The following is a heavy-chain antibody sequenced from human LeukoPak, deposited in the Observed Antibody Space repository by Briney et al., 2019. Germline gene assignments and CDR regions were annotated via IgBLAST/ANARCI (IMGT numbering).Heavy chain of an antibody. CDR3: ARAFLTETTSFIGD. CDR2: IHSSGRT. CDR1: GDSMNSHY. V-gene: IGHV4-59*11. Sequence: SETLSLTCDVSGDSMNSHYWSWIRQSPGKGLECIAYIHSSGRTNQNPSLKSRVTLSVDTSKNQFSLTLNSVTAADTAVYYCARAFLTETTSFIGDWGQGTLVTVSS. J-gene: IGHJ4*02. D-gene: IGHD1-1*01.